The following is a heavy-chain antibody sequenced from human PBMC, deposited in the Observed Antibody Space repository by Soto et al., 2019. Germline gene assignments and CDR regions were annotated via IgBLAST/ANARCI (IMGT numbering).Heavy chain of an antibody. CDR1: GLTVRSCE. V-gene: IGHV3-48*03. Sequence: PGGSLRLSCTASGLTVRSCEMNWVRQAPGKGLEWVSYINTGGVTIYADSVKGRFIISRDNAQNSLLLQMNSLRAEDTAVYYCTRDKGDKVAYGMDVWGQGTTVTVSS. D-gene: IGHD3-16*01. CDR2: INTGGVTI. CDR3: TRDKGDKVAYGMDV. J-gene: IGHJ6*02.